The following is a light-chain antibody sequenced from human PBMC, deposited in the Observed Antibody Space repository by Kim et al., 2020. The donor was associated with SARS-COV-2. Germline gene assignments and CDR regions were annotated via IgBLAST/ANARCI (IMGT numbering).Light chain of an antibody. V-gene: IGLV10-54*01. J-gene: IGLJ3*02. Sequence: RQTATRTCTGNSNNVGKQGAAGLHHNQSHPAKLLAYRNNNRPSGISERFSASRSVNTASLTITGLQPENEADYYCSAWDSSLNAWVFGGGTQLTVL. CDR1: SNNVGKQG. CDR2: RNN. CDR3: SAWDSSLNAWV.